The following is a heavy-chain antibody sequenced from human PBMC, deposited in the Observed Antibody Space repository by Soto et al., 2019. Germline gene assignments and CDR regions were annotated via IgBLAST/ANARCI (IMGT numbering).Heavy chain of an antibody. D-gene: IGHD3-22*01. V-gene: IGHV4-39*07. Sequence: SETLSLTCTVSGGSISSSSYYWGWIRQPPGKGLEWIGSIYYSGGTYYNPSLKSRVTISVDTSKNQFSLKLSSVTAADTAVYYCVRYDSSGYYPYYFDYWGQGTLVTVS. CDR2: IYYSGGT. J-gene: IGHJ4*02. CDR1: GGSISSSSYY. CDR3: VRYDSSGYYPYYFDY.